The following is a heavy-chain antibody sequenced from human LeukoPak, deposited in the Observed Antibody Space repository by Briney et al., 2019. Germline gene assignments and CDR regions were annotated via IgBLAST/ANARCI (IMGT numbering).Heavy chain of an antibody. CDR2: IYSGGST. J-gene: IGHJ4*02. CDR1: GFTVSSNY. Sequence: PGGSLRLSCAASGFTVSSNYMSWVRQAPGKGLEWVSVIYSGGSTYYADSVKGRFTISRDNVKNSVYLQMSNLRVEDTAVYFCAREHDSNSASLHYWGQGTLVTVSS. D-gene: IGHD2-21*01. V-gene: IGHV3-53*01. CDR3: AREHDSNSASLHY.